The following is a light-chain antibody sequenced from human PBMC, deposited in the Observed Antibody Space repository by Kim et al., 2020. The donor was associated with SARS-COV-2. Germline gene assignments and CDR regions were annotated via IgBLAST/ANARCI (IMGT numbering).Light chain of an antibody. V-gene: IGLV2-14*01. CDR1: SSDVGTYNY. J-gene: IGLJ3*02. CDR3: SSYTNRNTLV. Sequence: QSALTQPASVSGSPGQSITISCTGTSSDVGTYNYVSWYQQYPGKAPQLLIYDVTKRPSGISNRFSGSKSGNTASLSISGLQAEDVADYYCSSYTNRNTLVFGGGTQLTVL. CDR2: DVT.